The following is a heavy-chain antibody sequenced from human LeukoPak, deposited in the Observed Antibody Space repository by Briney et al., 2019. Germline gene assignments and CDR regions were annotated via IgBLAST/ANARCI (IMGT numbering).Heavy chain of an antibody. D-gene: IGHD6-6*01. V-gene: IGHV3-66*02. J-gene: IGHJ4*02. Sequence: GGSLRLSCAASGFTVSSNYMSWVRQAPGKGLEWVSVIYSGGSTYYADSVKGRFTISRDNSKNTLYLQMNSLRAEDTAVYYCAGSSSIAARYFDYWGQGTLVTVSS. CDR1: GFTVSSNY. CDR2: IYSGGST. CDR3: AGSSSIAARYFDY.